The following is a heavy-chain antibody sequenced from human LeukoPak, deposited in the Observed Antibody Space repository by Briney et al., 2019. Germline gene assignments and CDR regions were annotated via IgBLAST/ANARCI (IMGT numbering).Heavy chain of an antibody. CDR3: ARLPKQLAAAGTVDY. V-gene: IGHV5-10-1*01. D-gene: IGHD6-13*01. Sequence: PGESLRISCKGSGYSFTSYWISWVRQMPGKGLEWMGRIDSSDSYTNYSPSFQGHVTISADKSISTAYLQWSSLKASDTAMYYCARLPKQLAAAGTVDYWGQGTLVTVSS. CDR2: IDSSDSYT. J-gene: IGHJ4*02. CDR1: GYSFTSYW.